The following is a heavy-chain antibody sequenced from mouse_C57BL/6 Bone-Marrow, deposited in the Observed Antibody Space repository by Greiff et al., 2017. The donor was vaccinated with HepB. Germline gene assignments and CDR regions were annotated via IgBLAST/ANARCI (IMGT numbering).Heavy chain of an antibody. CDR3: ARNFYDYDWYIDV. CDR1: GYTFSDYN. CDR2: INPNNGGT. V-gene: IGHV1-22*01. Sequence: VQLQQSGPELVKPGASVKMSCKASGYTFSDYNMHWVKQSHGKSLEWIGYINPNNGGTSYNQKFKGKATLTVNKSSSTAYMELRSLTSEDSAVYYCARNFYDYDWYIDVWGTGTTVTVSS. J-gene: IGHJ1*03. D-gene: IGHD2-4*01.